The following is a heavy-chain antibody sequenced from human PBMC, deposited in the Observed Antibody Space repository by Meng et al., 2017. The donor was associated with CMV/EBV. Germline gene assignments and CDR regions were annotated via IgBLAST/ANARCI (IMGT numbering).Heavy chain of an antibody. Sequence: GESLKISCAASGFTFSSYWMHWVRQVPGKGLVWVSRINSDGSSTSYADSVKGRFTISRDNAKNTLYLQMNSLRAEDTAVYYCAREAAAGAPDYWGQGTLVTVSS. D-gene: IGHD6-13*01. V-gene: IGHV3-74*01. J-gene: IGHJ4*02. CDR1: GFTFSSYW. CDR3: AREAAAGAPDY. CDR2: INSDGSST.